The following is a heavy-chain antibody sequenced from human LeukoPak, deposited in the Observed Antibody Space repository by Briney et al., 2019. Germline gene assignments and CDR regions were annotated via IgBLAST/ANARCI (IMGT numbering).Heavy chain of an antibody. V-gene: IGHV3-7*01. CDR2: IKQDGSEK. J-gene: IGHJ6*03. CDR3: ARDGMYSSSSDYYYYYMDV. CDR1: GFTFSSYA. Sequence: PWGALRLSCAASGFTFSSYAMSWVRQAPGKGLEWVANIKQDGSEKYYVDSVKGRFTISRDNAKNSLYLQMNSLRAEDTAVYYCARDGMYSSSSDYYYYYMDVWGKGTTVTVSS. D-gene: IGHD6-6*01.